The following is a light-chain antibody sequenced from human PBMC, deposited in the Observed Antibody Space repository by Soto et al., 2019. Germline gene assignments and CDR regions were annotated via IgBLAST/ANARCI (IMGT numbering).Light chain of an antibody. J-gene: IGKJ4*01. CDR2: DTS. CDR3: QQYGSSLLT. Sequence: EIVLTQSPGTLSLSPGETATLSCRASQSVANYLAWYQQKPGQAPRLLIYDTSNRASGVPDRFSGRGSGTDFTLTISRLEPEDFAVFYCQQYGSSLLTFGGGTKVEIK. CDR1: QSVANY. V-gene: IGKV3-20*01.